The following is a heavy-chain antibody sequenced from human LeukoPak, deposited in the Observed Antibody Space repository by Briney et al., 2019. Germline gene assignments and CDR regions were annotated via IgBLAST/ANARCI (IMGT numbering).Heavy chain of an antibody. J-gene: IGHJ4*02. D-gene: IGHD7-27*01. CDR2: IYPGDSDI. V-gene: IGHV5-51*01. CDR1: GYSFNVYW. Sequence: GESLKISCKASGYSFNVYWIGWVRQMPGKGLEWMGIIYPGDSDIRYSPSFQGQVTISDDKSVSTAYLQWSSLRASDTAIYYCARGNWGSSAPFDLWGQGTLVTVSS. CDR3: ARGNWGSSAPFDL.